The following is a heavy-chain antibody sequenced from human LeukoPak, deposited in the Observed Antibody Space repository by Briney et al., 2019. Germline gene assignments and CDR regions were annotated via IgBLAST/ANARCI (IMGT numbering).Heavy chain of an antibody. J-gene: IGHJ6*03. CDR2: IKEDGNEK. CDR3: ARLGADYYYYYMDV. Sequence: GGSLRLSCAASEFTFSRYWMSWVRQAPGKRLEWVANIKEDGNEKYCVASVKGRSTISRDNARKSLYLQMNSLRAEDTAVYYCARLGADYYYYYMDVWGKGTTVTVSS. D-gene: IGHD3-16*01. CDR1: EFTFSRYW. V-gene: IGHV3-7*01.